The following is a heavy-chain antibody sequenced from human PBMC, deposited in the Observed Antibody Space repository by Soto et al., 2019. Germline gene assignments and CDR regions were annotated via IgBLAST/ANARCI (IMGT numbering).Heavy chain of an antibody. CDR2: INHSGST. Sequence: SETLSLTCAVYGGSFSGYYWSWIRQPPGKGLEWIGEINHSGSTNYNPSPKSRVTISVDTSKNQFSLKLSSVTAADTAVYYCARPIRTGTGYWFDPWGQGTLVTVSS. CDR3: ARPIRTGTGYWFDP. J-gene: IGHJ5*02. D-gene: IGHD1-1*01. V-gene: IGHV4-34*01. CDR1: GGSFSGYY.